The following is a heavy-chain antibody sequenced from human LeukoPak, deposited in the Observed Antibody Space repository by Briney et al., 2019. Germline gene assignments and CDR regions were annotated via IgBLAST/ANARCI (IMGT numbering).Heavy chain of an antibody. CDR2: INSDGSGK. Sequence: GGSLRLSCVASGFTFRGHWMNWVRQAPGQGMEWVANINSDGSGKYHVDSVQGRFTISRDNAKNSLYLQMNSLRAEDTAMYYCVRDATGLTNWGQGTLVTVSS. J-gene: IGHJ4*02. V-gene: IGHV3-7*01. D-gene: IGHD4-11*01. CDR3: VRDATGLTN. CDR1: GFTFRGHW.